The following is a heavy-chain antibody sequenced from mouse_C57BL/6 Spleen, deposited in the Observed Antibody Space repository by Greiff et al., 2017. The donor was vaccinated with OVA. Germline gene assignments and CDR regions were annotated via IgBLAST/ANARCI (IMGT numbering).Heavy chain of an antibody. CDR3: ARHEDGHYYGSRGFDY. V-gene: IGHV1-62-2*01. Sequence: QVQLQQSGAELVKPGASVKLSCKASGYTFTEYTIHWVKQRSGQGLEWIGWFYPGSGSIKYNEKFKDKATLTADKSSSTVYMELSRLTSEDSAVYFCARHEDGHYYGSRGFDYWGQGTTLTVSS. J-gene: IGHJ2*01. CDR2: FYPGSGSI. D-gene: IGHD1-1*01. CDR1: GYTFTEYT.